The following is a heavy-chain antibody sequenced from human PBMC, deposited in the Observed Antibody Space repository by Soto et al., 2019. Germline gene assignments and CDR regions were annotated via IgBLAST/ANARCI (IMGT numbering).Heavy chain of an antibody. J-gene: IGHJ4*02. Sequence: QVQLVESGGGVVQPGRSLRLSCAASGFTFSSYGMHWVRQAPGKGLEWVAVIWYDGSNKYYADSVKGRFTISRDNSKNTLYLQMNRLRAEDTAVYYCARESIAAADRKFDYWGQGTLVTVSS. CDR1: GFTFSSYG. V-gene: IGHV3-33*01. CDR3: ARESIAAADRKFDY. CDR2: IWYDGSNK. D-gene: IGHD6-13*01.